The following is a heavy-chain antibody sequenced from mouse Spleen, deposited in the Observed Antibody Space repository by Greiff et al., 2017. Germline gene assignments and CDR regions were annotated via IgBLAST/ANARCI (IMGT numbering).Heavy chain of an antibody. CDR3: ARILYYDGSKASAWFAY. V-gene: IGHV2-9*02. CDR2: IWGGGST. J-gene: IGHJ3*01. Sequence: VQGVESGPGLVAPSQSLSITCTVSGFSLTSYGVHWVRQPPGKGLEWLGVIWGGGSTNYNSALMSRLSISKDNSKSQVFFKMNSLQADDTAIYYCARILYYDGSKASAWFAYWGQGTLVTVSA. CDR1: GFSLTSYG. D-gene: IGHD1-1*01.